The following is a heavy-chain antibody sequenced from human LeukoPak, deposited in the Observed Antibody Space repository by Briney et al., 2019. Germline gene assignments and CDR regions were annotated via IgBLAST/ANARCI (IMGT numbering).Heavy chain of an antibody. D-gene: IGHD3-3*01. CDR2: ISSSSSTI. Sequence: GGSLRLSCAASGFTFSSYSMNWVRQAPGKGLEWVSYISSSSSTIYYADSVKGRFTISRDNAKNSLYLQMNSLRDEDTAVYYCARDFLGRTSYDFWSGYSIGESVSYYGMDVWGQGTTVTVSS. CDR3: ARDFLGRTSYDFWSGYSIGESVSYYGMDV. CDR1: GFTFSSYS. V-gene: IGHV3-48*02. J-gene: IGHJ6*02.